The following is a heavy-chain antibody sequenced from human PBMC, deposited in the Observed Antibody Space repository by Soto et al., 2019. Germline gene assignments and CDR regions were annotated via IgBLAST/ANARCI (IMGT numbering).Heavy chain of an antibody. V-gene: IGHV4-59*08. CDR2: IYYSGST. Sequence: SSETLSLTCTVSGGSISSYYWSWIRQPPGKGLEWIGYIYYSGSTNYNPSLKSRVTISVDTSKNQFSLKLSSVTAADTAVYYCARHRSSEYSSGWYSAYGMDVWGQGTTVTVSS. J-gene: IGHJ6*02. CDR3: ARHRSSEYSSGWYSAYGMDV. CDR1: GGSISSYY. D-gene: IGHD6-19*01.